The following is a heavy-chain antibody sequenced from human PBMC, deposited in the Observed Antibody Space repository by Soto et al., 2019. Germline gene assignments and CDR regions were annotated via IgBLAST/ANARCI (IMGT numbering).Heavy chain of an antibody. CDR3: ARGPAGGGGKLTGDY. Sequence: EVQLVESGGGLIQPGGSLRLSCAASGFTFSSYWMHWVRQAPGKGLVWVSRIDNDGSSTTYADSVKGRFTISRDNAKNTLYLKMNSLGAGDTAVYYCARGPAGGGGKLTGDYWGQGTLVTVSS. V-gene: IGHV3-74*01. J-gene: IGHJ4*02. CDR1: GFTFSSYW. D-gene: IGHD3-9*01. CDR2: IDNDGSST.